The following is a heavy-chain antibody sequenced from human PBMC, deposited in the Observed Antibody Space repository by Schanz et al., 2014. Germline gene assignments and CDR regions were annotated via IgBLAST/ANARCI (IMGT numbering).Heavy chain of an antibody. V-gene: IGHV3-23*01. CDR3: AKDRSWDYDSSGYFDY. CDR2: ISGGGGTT. CDR1: GFTFSSYA. Sequence: EVQLLESGGGLVQPGGSLRLSCAASGFTFSSYAMSWVRQAPGKGLEWVSAISGGGGTTYYADSVKGRFTISRDNSKNTLYLQMNSLRAEDTAVYYCAKDRSWDYDSSGYFDYWGQGPLVTVSA. D-gene: IGHD3-22*01. J-gene: IGHJ4*02.